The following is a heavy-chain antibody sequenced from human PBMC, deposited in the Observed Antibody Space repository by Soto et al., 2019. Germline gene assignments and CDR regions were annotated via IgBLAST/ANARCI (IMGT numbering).Heavy chain of an antibody. Sequence: QVQLVESGGGVVQPGRSLRLSCAASGFTFSSYGMHWVRQAPGKGLEWVAVIWYDGSNKYYADSVKGRFTISRDNSKNPLYLQMNSLRAEDTAVYYCARERNYCSGGSCYSAHYFDYWGQGTLVTVSS. CDR3: ARERNYCSGGSCYSAHYFDY. D-gene: IGHD2-15*01. CDR2: IWYDGSNK. J-gene: IGHJ4*02. CDR1: GFTFSSYG. V-gene: IGHV3-33*01.